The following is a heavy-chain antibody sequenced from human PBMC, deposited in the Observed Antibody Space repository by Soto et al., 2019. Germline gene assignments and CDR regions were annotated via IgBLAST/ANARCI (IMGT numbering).Heavy chain of an antibody. CDR3: ARETVGTIDR. CDR1: GGSISSVGYY. D-gene: IGHD5-12*01. CDR2: IYNSGST. J-gene: IGHJ5*02. Sequence: QVQLQESGPGLVKPSQTLSLTCTVSGGSISSVGYYWSWIRQHPGKGLEWIGYIYNSGSTHYNPSLKSRIPMSVDTSQNQFSLKLSSVTVADTAVYFCARETVGTIDRWGQGTLVTVSS. V-gene: IGHV4-31*03.